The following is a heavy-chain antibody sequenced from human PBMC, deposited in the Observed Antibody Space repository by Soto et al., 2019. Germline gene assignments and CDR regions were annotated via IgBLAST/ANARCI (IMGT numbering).Heavy chain of an antibody. V-gene: IGHV1-8*01. CDR2: MNPNSGNT. J-gene: IGHJ4*02. CDR3: ASSYYDFWSGFVSPLS. Sequence: ASVTVSCKAAGYTFTSYDINWVRQATGQGLEWMGWMNPNSGNTGYAQKFQGRVTMTRNTSISTAYMELSSLRSEDTAVYYCASSYYDFWSGFVSPLSWGQGTLVTVSS. CDR1: GYTFTSYD. D-gene: IGHD3-3*01.